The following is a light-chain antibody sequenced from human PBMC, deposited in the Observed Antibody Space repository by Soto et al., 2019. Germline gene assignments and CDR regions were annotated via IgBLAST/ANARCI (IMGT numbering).Light chain of an antibody. CDR3: LQHSSFPRT. CDR1: QDISIY. CDR2: AAS. Sequence: DIQMTQSPSAMSASVGDRVTITCRASQDISIYLAWFQQKPGEVPKRLIYAASSLQRGVPSRFSDTGSGTEFTLTISSLQPEDFATYYCLQHSSFPRTFGQGTKLEIK. J-gene: IGKJ2*01. V-gene: IGKV1-17*03.